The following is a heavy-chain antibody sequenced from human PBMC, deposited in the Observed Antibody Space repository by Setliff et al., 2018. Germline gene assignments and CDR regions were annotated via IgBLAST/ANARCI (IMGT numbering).Heavy chain of an antibody. J-gene: IGHJ4*02. CDR1: GYTFTDYS. V-gene: IGHV1-2*06. CDR2: LNPRDGGS. D-gene: IGHD1-26*01. CDR3: ARDGSAFFYEH. Sequence: GGPVKVSCKTSGYTFTDYSIHWLRQAPGQGLEWMGRLNPRDGGSHLPQRLKGRVTMTRDTSKRIVYMELRSLTSDDTAVYYCARDGSAFFYEHWGQGSLVTVSS.